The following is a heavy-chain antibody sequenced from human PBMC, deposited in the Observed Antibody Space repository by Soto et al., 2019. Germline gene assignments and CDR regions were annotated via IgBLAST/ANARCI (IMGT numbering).Heavy chain of an antibody. CDR2: ITSSSAYI. D-gene: IGHD2-21*01. CDR1: GFIFRSYS. CDR3: TRDIPGTSFDL. J-gene: IGHJ4*02. V-gene: IGHV3-21*06. Sequence: PGGSLRLSCAASGFIFRSYSMAWVRQAPGKGLEWLSYITSSSAYIYYADSVRGRFTISRDNAQNSVYLHVNNLRAEDTAVYYCTRDIPGTSFDLWGQGTLVTVSS.